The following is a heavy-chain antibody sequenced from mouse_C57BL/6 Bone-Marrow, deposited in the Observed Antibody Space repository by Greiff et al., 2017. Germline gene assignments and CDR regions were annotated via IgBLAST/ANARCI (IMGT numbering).Heavy chain of an antibody. Sequence: QVQLQQPGAELVKPGASVKLSCKASGYTFTSYWMHWVKQRPGQGLEWIGMIHPNSGSTNYNEKFKSKATLTVDKSSSTAYRQLTNLTSEDSSVYYCANYYGSSGFAYWGQGTLVTVSA. CDR2: IHPNSGST. D-gene: IGHD1-1*01. J-gene: IGHJ3*01. CDR3: ANYYGSSGFAY. CDR1: GYTFTSYW. V-gene: IGHV1-64*01.